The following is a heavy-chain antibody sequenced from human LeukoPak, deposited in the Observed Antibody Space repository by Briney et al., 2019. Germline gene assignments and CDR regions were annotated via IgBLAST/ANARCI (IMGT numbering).Heavy chain of an antibody. V-gene: IGHV3-48*03. CDR2: ISGGGETT. CDR3: ARDRGGGKPFDY. Sequence: GGSLRLSCAASGFTFNSYEMNWVRQAPGKGLEWVSYISGGGETTYYADSVKGRFTIFRDNTKNSLLLQMNSLRAEDTAVYYCARDRGGGKPFDYWGQGTLVTVSS. D-gene: IGHD3-16*01. J-gene: IGHJ4*02. CDR1: GFTFNSYE.